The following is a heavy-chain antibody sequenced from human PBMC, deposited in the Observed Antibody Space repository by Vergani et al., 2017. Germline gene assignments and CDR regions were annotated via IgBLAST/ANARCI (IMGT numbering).Heavy chain of an antibody. D-gene: IGHD5-18*01. Sequence: EVQLVESGGGLVQPGRSLRLSCTASGFTFGDYAMSWVRQAPGKGLEWVGFIRSKAYGGTTEYAASVKGRFTISRDDSKSIAYLQMNSLKTEDTAVSYCTSVGIQLWLLQADASDGWRQGTMVTVSS. CDR1: GFTFGDYA. V-gene: IGHV3-49*04. J-gene: IGHJ3*01. CDR2: IRSKAYGGTT. CDR3: TSVGIQLWLLQADASDG.